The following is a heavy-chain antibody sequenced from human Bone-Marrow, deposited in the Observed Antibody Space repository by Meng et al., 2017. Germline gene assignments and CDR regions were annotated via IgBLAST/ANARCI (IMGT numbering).Heavy chain of an antibody. Sequence: VQLEDSGGGIVQPGGSLILSCAASGFTFSDYYMGWIRQAPGKGLEWVSYISSSGSTIYYADSVKGRFTISRDNAKNSLYLQMNSLRAEDTAVYYCARTGEFQLGFDLWGRGTLVTVAS. CDR1: GFTFSDYY. CDR3: ARTGEFQLGFDL. J-gene: IGHJ2*01. V-gene: IGHV3-11*04. CDR2: ISSSGSTI. D-gene: IGHD3-10*01.